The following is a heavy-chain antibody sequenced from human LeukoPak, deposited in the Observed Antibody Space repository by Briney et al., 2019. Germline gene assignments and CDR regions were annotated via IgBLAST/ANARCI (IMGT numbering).Heavy chain of an antibody. CDR3: AREVAVAWNWFDP. V-gene: IGHV4-4*07. Sequence: SSETLSLTCTVSGGSISSYYWTSIRQPAGRGLEWIGRIYDSGRTNYCPSLKSRVTISLDKSKNQFSLKLNSVTAADTAVYYCAREVAVAWNWFDPWGQGILVTVSS. D-gene: IGHD6-19*01. CDR1: GGSISSYY. J-gene: IGHJ5*02. CDR2: IYDSGRT.